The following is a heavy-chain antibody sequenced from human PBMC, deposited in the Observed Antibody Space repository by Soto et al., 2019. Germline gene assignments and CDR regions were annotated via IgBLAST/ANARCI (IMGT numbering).Heavy chain of an antibody. CDR2: IIPIFGTA. CDR3: ARGYAELLDDAFDI. Sequence: SVKVSCKASGGTFSSYAISWVRQAPGQGLEWMGGIIPIFGTANYAQKFQGRVTITADESTSTAYMELSSLRSEDTAVYYCARGYAELLDDAFDIWGQGTMVTVSS. D-gene: IGHD3-10*01. V-gene: IGHV1-69*13. J-gene: IGHJ3*02. CDR1: GGTFSSYA.